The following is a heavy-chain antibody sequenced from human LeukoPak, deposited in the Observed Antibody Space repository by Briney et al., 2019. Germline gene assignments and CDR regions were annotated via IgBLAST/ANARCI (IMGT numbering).Heavy chain of an antibody. CDR2: IYYNGGT. D-gene: IGHD5-18*01. CDR1: GDSVSNSLYY. V-gene: IGHV4-61*01. CDR3: ARVLRAASWRSYDY. J-gene: IGHJ4*02. Sequence: SETLSLTCTVSGDSVSNSLYYWSWIRRPPGKGLEWIGYIYYNGGTNYNPSLKSRVTISIDTSTNQFSLRLNSMTAADTAVYYCARVLRAASWRSYDYWGQGSLVTVSS.